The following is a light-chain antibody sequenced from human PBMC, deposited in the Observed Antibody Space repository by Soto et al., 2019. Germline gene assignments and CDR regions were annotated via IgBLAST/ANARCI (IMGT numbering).Light chain of an antibody. CDR2: QDS. J-gene: IGLJ1*01. V-gene: IGLV3-1*01. Sequence: SYELTQPPSVSVSPGQTASITCAGDKLGDKYACWYQQKPGQSPVLVIYQDSKRPSGIPERFSGSNSGNTATLTISGTQAMDEADSYCQAWDSSTHYVFGAGTTLTVL. CDR3: QAWDSSTHYV. CDR1: KLGDKY.